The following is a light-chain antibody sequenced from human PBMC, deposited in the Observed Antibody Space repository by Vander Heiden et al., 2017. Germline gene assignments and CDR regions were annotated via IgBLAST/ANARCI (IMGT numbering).Light chain of an antibody. J-gene: IGLJ2*01. Sequence: SYELTQTPSVSVSPGQTASITCSGDKLGDTYACWYQQQPGQSPVVVIYQESNRPAGITGRFSGSNSGNTATLTIRGTQAMEEADYYCQAWDSSTGGVFGGGTKLTVL. CDR1: KLGDTY. V-gene: IGLV3-1*01. CDR3: QAWDSSTGGV. CDR2: QES.